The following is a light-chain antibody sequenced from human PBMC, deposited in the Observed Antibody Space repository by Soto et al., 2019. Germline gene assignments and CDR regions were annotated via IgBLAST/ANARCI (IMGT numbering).Light chain of an antibody. CDR2: KAS. V-gene: IGKV1-5*03. CDR1: QTSSSW. J-gene: IGKJ1*01. CDR3: QHYNSYSEA. Sequence: DIQMTQSPSTLSGSVGDRVTITCRASQTSSSWLAWYQQIPGKAPKLLIYKASTLKSGVPSRFSGSGSGTEFTLTISSLQPDDFATYYCQHYNSYSEAFGQGTKVDI.